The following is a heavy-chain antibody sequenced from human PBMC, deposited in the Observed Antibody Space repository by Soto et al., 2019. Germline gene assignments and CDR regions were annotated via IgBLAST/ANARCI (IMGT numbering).Heavy chain of an antibody. CDR3: AGAPVAAAGAYCLDY. CDR2: IYYSGST. J-gene: IGHJ4*02. CDR1: GGSISSYY. V-gene: IGHV4-59*01. D-gene: IGHD6-13*01. Sequence: QVQLQESGPGLVKPSETLSLTCTVSGGSISSYYWSWIRQPPGKGLEWIGYIYYSGSTNYNPSLKSRVTIXXHXSXLQCSLQLSSVTAADTAVYDCAGAPVAAAGAYCLDYWGQGTLVTVSS.